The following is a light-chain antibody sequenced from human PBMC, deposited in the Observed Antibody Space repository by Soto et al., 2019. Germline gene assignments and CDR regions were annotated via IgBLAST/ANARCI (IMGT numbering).Light chain of an antibody. CDR1: QSISSW. CDR2: KAS. CDR3: KQDQSSPGA. Sequence: DIHMTQRPSTPPAPVRDTVTITRGPSQSISSWLAWYQQKPGKPPNLLIYKASSLVSGVPSRFSGSGSGTEFTLTISSVQPDDFAGYYCKQDQSSPGAFGQGTKV. V-gene: IGKV1-5*03. J-gene: IGKJ1*01.